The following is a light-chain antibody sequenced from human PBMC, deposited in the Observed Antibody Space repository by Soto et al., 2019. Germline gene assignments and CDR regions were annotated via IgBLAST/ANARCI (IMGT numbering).Light chain of an antibody. Sequence: EAVLTQSPATLSVSPGERVTLSCRASQSVATNLAWYQQRPGQAPRLLIYGASKRAIGLPARFSGSGSGTEFTLTITSLQSEDFAVYYCQQYNNWPRTFGQGTKV. CDR2: GAS. CDR3: QQYNNWPRT. V-gene: IGKV3-15*01. J-gene: IGKJ1*01. CDR1: QSVATN.